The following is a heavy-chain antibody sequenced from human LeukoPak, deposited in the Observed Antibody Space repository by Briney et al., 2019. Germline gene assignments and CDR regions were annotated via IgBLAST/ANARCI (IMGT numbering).Heavy chain of an antibody. D-gene: IGHD2-2*01. J-gene: IGHJ4*02. CDR3: ATDLLPYCSSTSCTNFDY. CDR1: GFTFSSYA. V-gene: IGHV3-23*01. CDR2: ISGSGGST. Sequence: GGSLRLSCAASGFTFSSYAMSWVRQAPGKGLEWVSAISGSGGSTYYADSVKGRFTISRDNSKNTLYLQMNSLRAEDTAVYYCATDLLPYCSSTSCTNFDYWGQGTLVTVSS.